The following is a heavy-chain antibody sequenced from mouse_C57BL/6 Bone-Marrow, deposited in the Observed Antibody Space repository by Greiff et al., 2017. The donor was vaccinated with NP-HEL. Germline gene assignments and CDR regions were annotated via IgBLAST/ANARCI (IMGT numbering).Heavy chain of an antibody. CDR1: GYTFTSYW. D-gene: IGHD1-1*01. CDR2: INPSNGGT. J-gene: IGHJ4*01. CDR3: ARSLIYYYGSSYVGYAMDY. Sequence: QVQLQQPGTELVKPGASVKLSCKASGYTFTSYWMHWVKQRPGQGLEWIGNINPSNGGTNYNEKFKSKATLTVDKSSSTAYMQLSSLTSEDSAVYYCARSLIYYYGSSYVGYAMDYWGQGTSVTVSS. V-gene: IGHV1-53*01.